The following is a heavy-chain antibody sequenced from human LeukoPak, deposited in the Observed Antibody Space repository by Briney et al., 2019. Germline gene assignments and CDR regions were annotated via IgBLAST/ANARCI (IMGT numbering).Heavy chain of an antibody. D-gene: IGHD3-16*02. CDR1: GYTFTSYD. CDR2: MNPNSGNT. Sequence: GASVKVSCKASGYTFTSYDINWVRQATGQGLEWMGWMNPNSGNTGYAQKFQGRVTMTRNTSISTAYMELSSLRSEDTVVYYCARGRGSYRRLYYFDYWGQGTLVTVSS. J-gene: IGHJ4*02. V-gene: IGHV1-8*01. CDR3: ARGRGSYRRLYYFDY.